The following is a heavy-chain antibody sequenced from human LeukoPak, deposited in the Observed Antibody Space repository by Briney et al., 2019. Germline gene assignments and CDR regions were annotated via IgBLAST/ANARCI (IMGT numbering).Heavy chain of an antibody. CDR2: ISSNGGST. D-gene: IGHD4-11*01. J-gene: IGHJ4*02. Sequence: GGSLRLSCSASGFTFSSYAMHWVRQAPGKGLEYVSAISSNGGSTYYADSVKGRFTISRDNSKNTLYLQMSSLRAEDTAVYYCVKGPWGGYSKHRFDYWGQGTLVTVSS. CDR1: GFTFSSYA. CDR3: VKGPWGGYSKHRFDY. V-gene: IGHV3-64D*06.